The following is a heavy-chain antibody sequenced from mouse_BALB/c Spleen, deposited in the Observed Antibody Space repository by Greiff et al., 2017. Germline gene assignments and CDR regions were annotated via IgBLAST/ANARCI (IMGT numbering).Heavy chain of an antibody. V-gene: IGHV1S22*01. CDR1: GYTFTSYW. Sequence: LQQPGSELVRPGASVKLSCKASGYTFTSYWMHWVKQRPGQGLEWIGNIYPGSGSTNYDEKFKSKATLTVDTSSSTAYMQLSSLTSEDSAVYYFTRSRYYAIDYWGQGTSVTVSS. CDR3: TRSRYYAIDY. J-gene: IGHJ4*01. CDR2: IYPGSGST.